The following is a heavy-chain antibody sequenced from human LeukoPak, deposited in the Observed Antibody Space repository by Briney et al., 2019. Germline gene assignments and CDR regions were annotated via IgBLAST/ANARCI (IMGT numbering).Heavy chain of an antibody. V-gene: IGHV1-69*13. D-gene: IGHD3-22*01. J-gene: IGHJ3*02. CDR2: FIPIYGSA. CDR1: GGGFTFTSHA. CDR3: AGFFYDNSGAAFDI. Sequence: SEKVSCKASGGGFTFTSHAISWVRQAPGQGLEWMGGFIPIYGSATYAQKFQGRVTITSDESTRTVYTELSSLRPEDSAVHYCAGFFYDNSGAAFDIWGQGTMLTVSS.